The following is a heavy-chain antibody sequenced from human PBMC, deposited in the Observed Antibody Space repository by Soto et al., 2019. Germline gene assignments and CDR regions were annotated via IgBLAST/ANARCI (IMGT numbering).Heavy chain of an antibody. V-gene: IGHV1-3*01. Sequence: ASVKVSCKASGYTFTSYAMHWVRQAPGQRLEWVGWINAGNGNTKYSQKFQGRVTITRDTSASTAYMELSSLRSEDTAVYYCARERMDIVLVPAALLYYYYGMDVWGQGTTVTVSS. CDR1: GYTFTSYA. CDR3: ARERMDIVLVPAALLYYYYGMDV. J-gene: IGHJ6*02. CDR2: INAGNGNT. D-gene: IGHD2-2*03.